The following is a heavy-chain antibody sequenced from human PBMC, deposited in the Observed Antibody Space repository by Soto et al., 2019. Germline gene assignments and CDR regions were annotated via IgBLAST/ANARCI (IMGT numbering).Heavy chain of an antibody. D-gene: IGHD3-10*01. CDR2: INHSGST. CDR3: ARGRGDGYNQHWYFDL. V-gene: IGHV4-34*01. CDR1: GGSFSGYY. Sequence: QVHLQQWGAGLLKPSETLYLTCAVYGGSFSGYYWSWIRQPPGKGLEWIGEINHSGSTNYNPSLKSRVSISVGTSTTQFSLKLSSVTAADTAVYYCARGRGDGYNQHWYFDLWGRGTLVTVSS. J-gene: IGHJ2*01.